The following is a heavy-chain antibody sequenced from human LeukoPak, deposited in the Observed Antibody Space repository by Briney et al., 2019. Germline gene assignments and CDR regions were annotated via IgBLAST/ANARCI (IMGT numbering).Heavy chain of an antibody. Sequence: SQTLSLTCAISGDSVSSNSAAWNWIRQSPSRGLEWLGRTYYRSKWYNDYAVSVKSRITINPDTSKNQFSLQLNSVTPEDTAVYYCARVHYDSSGYYYEPTYYFDYWGQGTLVTVSS. CDR3: ARVHYDSSGYYYEPTYYFDY. V-gene: IGHV6-1*01. J-gene: IGHJ4*02. CDR2: TYYRSKWYN. CDR1: GDSVSSNSAA. D-gene: IGHD3-22*01.